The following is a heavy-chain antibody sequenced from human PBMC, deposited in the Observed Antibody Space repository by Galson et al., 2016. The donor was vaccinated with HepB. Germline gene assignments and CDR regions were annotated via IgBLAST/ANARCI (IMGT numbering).Heavy chain of an antibody. CDR3: ARARPEGYSSGYGMDV. Sequence: SLRLSCAASGFTFSSNAMTWVRQAPGKGLEWVSSISGSGTYYADSVKGRFTISRDNSKNTLYLQMNSLRADDTAVYYCARARPEGYSSGYGMDVWGQGTTVTVSS. CDR2: ISGSGT. V-gene: IGHV3-23*01. CDR1: GFTFSSNA. J-gene: IGHJ6*02. D-gene: IGHD5-18*01.